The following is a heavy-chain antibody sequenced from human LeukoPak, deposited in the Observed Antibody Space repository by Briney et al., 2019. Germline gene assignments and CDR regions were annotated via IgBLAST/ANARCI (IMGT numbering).Heavy chain of an antibody. Sequence: SETLSLTCTVSGGSISSYYWSWIRQPPGKGLEWIGYIYYSGSTNYNPSLKSRVTISVDTSKNQFSLKLSSVTAADTAVYYCARHEAQWNAFDIWGQGTMVAVSS. D-gene: IGHD6-19*01. CDR3: ARHEAQWNAFDI. J-gene: IGHJ3*02. V-gene: IGHV4-59*08. CDR2: IYYSGST. CDR1: GGSISSYY.